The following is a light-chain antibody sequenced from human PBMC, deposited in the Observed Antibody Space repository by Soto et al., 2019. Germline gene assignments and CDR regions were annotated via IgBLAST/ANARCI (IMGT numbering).Light chain of an antibody. V-gene: IGLV2-18*02. CDR3: TSYTSSDSFV. Sequence: GVPDRFSGSKSGNTASLTISGLQPEDEADYYCTSYTSSDSFVFGTGTKLTVL. J-gene: IGLJ1*01.